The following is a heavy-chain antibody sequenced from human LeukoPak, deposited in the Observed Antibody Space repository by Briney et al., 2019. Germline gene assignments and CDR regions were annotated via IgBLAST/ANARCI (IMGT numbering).Heavy chain of an antibody. V-gene: IGHV1-8*01. CDR1: GYTFTSYD. J-gene: IGHJ6*02. D-gene: IGHD3-9*01. CDR3: ARGVGYFDWLSFVRGYGMDV. CDR2: MNPNSGNT. Sequence: ASVKPSCKASGYTFTSYDINWVRQATGQGPEWMGWMNPNSGNTGYAQQFQGRVTMTRNTSISTAYMELSSLRSEDTAVYYCARGVGYFDWLSFVRGYGMDVWGQGTTVTVSS.